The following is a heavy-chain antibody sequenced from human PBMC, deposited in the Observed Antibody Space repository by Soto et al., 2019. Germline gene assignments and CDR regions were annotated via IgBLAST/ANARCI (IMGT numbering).Heavy chain of an antibody. D-gene: IGHD7-27*01. CDR2: ISYDGTNK. Sequence: PGGSLSLSCAASGFSFSISPMHWVRQAPGKGPEWVALISYDGTNKFYADSVKGRFTISRDNSKSTLYLQVDSLRPEDAAVYYCARDPKTSGGQHWAFNYLDSWGQGTLVTVSS. J-gene: IGHJ4*02. V-gene: IGHV3-30-3*01. CDR1: GFSFSISP. CDR3: ARDPKTSGGQHWAFNYLDS.